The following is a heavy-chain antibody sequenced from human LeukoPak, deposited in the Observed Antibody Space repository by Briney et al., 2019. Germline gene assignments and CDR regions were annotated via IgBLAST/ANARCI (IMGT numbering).Heavy chain of an antibody. CDR2: ISHSGST. D-gene: IGHD6-13*01. V-gene: IGHV4-4*02. CDR1: GGSISSTNW. CDR3: ARHKQQLGVRLPPFDY. J-gene: IGHJ4*02. Sequence: NPSGTLSLTCAVSGGSISSTNWWSWVRQPPGKGLEWIGEISHSGSTNYNPSLKSRVTISVDTSKNQFSLKLSSVTAADTAVYYCARHKQQLGVRLPPFDYWGQGTLVTVSS.